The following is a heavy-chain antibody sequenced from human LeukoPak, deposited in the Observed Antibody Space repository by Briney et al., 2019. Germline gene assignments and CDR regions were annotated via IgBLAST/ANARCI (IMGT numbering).Heavy chain of an antibody. V-gene: IGHV1-2*02. CDR3: ARDGDYDFWSGYSNWFDP. Sequence: ASVTVSCKASGYTFTGYYMHWVRQAPGQGLEWMGWINPNSGSTNYAQKFQGRVTMTRDTSISTAYMELSRLRSDDTAVYYCARDGDYDFWSGYSNWFDPWGQGTLVTVSS. J-gene: IGHJ5*02. CDR2: INPNSGST. D-gene: IGHD3-3*01. CDR1: GYTFTGYY.